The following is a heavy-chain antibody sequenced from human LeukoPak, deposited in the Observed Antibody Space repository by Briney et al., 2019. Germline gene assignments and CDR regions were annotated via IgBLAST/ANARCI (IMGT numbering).Heavy chain of an antibody. CDR3: ARKGQNAFDI. CDR1: GGSISSYY. CDR2: IYYSGST. J-gene: IGHJ3*02. V-gene: IGHV4-59*08. Sequence: SETLSLTCTVSGGSISSYYWSWIRQPPGKGLEWIGYIYYSGSTNYNPSLKSRVTISVDTSKNQFSLKLSSVTAADTAVYYCARKGQNAFDIWGQGTMVTVSS.